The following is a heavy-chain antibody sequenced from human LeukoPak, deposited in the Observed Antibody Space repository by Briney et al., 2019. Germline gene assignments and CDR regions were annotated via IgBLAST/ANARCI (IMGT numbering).Heavy chain of an antibody. Sequence: ASVKVSCKASGYTFTSYAMNWVRQAPGQGLEWMGWINPNSGGTNYAQKFQGRVTMTRDTSISTAYMELSRLRSDDTAVYYCARGVNYYDSSGYYLDNWFDPWGQGTLVTVSS. J-gene: IGHJ5*02. D-gene: IGHD3-22*01. CDR3: ARGVNYYDSSGYYLDNWFDP. CDR2: INPNSGGT. V-gene: IGHV1-2*02. CDR1: GYTFTSYA.